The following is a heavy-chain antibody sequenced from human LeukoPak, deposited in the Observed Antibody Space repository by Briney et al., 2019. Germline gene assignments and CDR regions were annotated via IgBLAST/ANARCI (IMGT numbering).Heavy chain of an antibody. J-gene: IGHJ4*02. V-gene: IGHV1-3*01. CDR1: GYTFTSYA. Sequence: GASVKLSCKASGYTFTSYAIHWVRQAPGQRLEWMGWINAGTGNTKYSQKFQGRVTITRDTSASTAYMELSSLRSEDTAVYYCARGASGTGFDYWGQGTLVTVSS. D-gene: IGHD1-26*01. CDR2: INAGTGNT. CDR3: ARGASGTGFDY.